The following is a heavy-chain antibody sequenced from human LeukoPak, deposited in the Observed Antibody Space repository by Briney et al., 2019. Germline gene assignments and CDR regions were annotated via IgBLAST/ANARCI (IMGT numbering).Heavy chain of an antibody. J-gene: IGHJ3*02. V-gene: IGHV1-69*13. CDR3: ARDAYGDYGPGAFDI. CDR1: GGTFSSYA. D-gene: IGHD4-17*01. Sequence: SVKVSCKASGGTFSSYAISWVRQAPGQGLEWMGGIIPIFGTANYAQKFQGRVTITADESTSPAYMELSSLRSEDTAVYYCARDAYGDYGPGAFDIWGQGTMVTVSS. CDR2: IIPIFGTA.